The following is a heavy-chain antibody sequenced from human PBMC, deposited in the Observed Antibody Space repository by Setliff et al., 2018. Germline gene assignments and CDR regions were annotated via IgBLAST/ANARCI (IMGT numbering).Heavy chain of an antibody. V-gene: IGHV1-69*05. CDR3: VREGVDSRSSTDYRYYMDV. D-gene: IGHD3-22*01. J-gene: IGHJ6*03. CDR1: GGTFSSYG. Sequence: SVKVSCKASGGTFSSYGISWVRQAPGQGLEWMGGTIPMFGTTSYARQFQGRVTLITDDSTSTAYMQLSSLGSEDTAVYSCVREGVDSRSSTDYRYYMDVWGKGTTVTVSS. CDR2: TIPMFGTT.